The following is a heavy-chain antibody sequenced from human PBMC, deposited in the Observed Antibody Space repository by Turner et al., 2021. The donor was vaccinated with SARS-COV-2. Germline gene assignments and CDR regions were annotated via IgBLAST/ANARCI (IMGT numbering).Heavy chain of an antibody. CDR3: TGSTVAAH. V-gene: IGHV3-7*01. Sequence: EVQLVESGGGLVQPGGFLSGSGAAAGFTFSDYWRTWVRQAPGKGREWVANNRRSGTEKNYVDTVTCRFTNSRNNAKTSVFLQVNGVRDEDTAFYCCTGSTVAAHWGQGTQVTVSS. D-gene: IGHD6-19*01. CDR2: NRRSGTEK. CDR1: GFTFSDYW. J-gene: IGHJ4*02.